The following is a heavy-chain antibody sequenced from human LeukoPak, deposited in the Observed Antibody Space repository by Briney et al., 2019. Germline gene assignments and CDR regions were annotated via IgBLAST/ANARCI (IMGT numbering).Heavy chain of an antibody. J-gene: IGHJ6*02. D-gene: IGHD2-2*01. V-gene: IGHV3-66*01. Sequence: GGSLRLSCAASGFTVSGNYISWAHQAPGKGLEWVSLISGDGTTYYADPVKGRFTISRDNSKNTVYLQMNSLRPEDTAVYYCARDVPPYLTSPWGLDVWGQGTTVTVSS. CDR3: ARDVPPYLTSPWGLDV. CDR2: ISGDGTT. CDR1: GFTVSGNY.